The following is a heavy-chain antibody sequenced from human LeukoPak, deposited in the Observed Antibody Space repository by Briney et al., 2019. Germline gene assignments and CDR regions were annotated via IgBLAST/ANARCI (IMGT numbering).Heavy chain of an antibody. CDR1: GGTFSSYA. V-gene: IGHV1-18*01. CDR3: ARGAYSSGPNDAFDI. D-gene: IGHD6-19*01. CDR2: ISAYNGNT. J-gene: IGHJ3*02. Sequence: ASVKVSCKASGGTFSSYAISWVRQAPGQGLEWMGWISAYNGNTNYAQKLQGRVTMTTDTSTSTAYMELRSLRSDDTAVYYCARGAYSSGPNDAFDIWGQGTMVTVSS.